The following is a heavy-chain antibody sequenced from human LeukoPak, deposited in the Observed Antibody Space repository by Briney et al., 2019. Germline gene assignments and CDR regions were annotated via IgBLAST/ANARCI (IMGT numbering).Heavy chain of an antibody. CDR2: IIPLFGTA. Sequence: ASVKVSCKASGGTFSSYALRWVRQAPGQGLGWMGGIIPLFGTANYAQKFQGRVTITADKSTSTAYMELSSLRSEDTAVYYCASSCRSGYYYYGMDVWGKGTTVTVSS. V-gene: IGHV1-69*06. CDR1: GGTFSSYA. CDR3: ASSCRSGYYYYGMDV. D-gene: IGHD6-6*01. J-gene: IGHJ6*04.